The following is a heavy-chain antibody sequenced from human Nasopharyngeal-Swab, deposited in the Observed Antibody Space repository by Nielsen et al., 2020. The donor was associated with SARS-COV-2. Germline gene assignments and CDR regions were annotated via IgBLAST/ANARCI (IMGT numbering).Heavy chain of an antibody. D-gene: IGHD6-13*01. J-gene: IGHJ4*02. V-gene: IGHV4-39*02. CDR2: IFHSGSA. CDR3: ARSSWFWDLVY. Sequence: SETLSLTCTVSGGSIRSSTFYWGWIRQPPGKGLEWIGSIFHSGSAYYNPSLQRRVTLSVDPSKNHFSLKLSSVTAADTAIYYCARSSWFWDLVYWGQGTRVPVSA. CDR1: GGSIRSSTFY.